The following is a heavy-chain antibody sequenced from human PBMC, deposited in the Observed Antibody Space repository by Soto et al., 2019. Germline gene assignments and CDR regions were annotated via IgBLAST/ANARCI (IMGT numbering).Heavy chain of an antibody. CDR2: IISSGSTI. V-gene: IGHV3-48*01. CDR3: ARRAPVTTGTDHYYYYMDA. J-gene: IGHJ6*03. CDR1: GFTFSGYS. D-gene: IGHD1-1*01. Sequence: GGSLRLSCAASGFTFSGYSMYWVRQAPGKGPEWVSCIISSGSTIYYADSVRGRFTVSRDNAKNSLYLQMNSLRAEDTAVYYCARRAPVTTGTDHYYYYMDARGKGATVTVSS.